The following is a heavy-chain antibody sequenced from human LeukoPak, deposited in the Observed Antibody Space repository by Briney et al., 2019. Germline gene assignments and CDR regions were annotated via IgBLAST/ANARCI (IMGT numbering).Heavy chain of an antibody. J-gene: IGHJ4*02. D-gene: IGHD1-26*01. CDR2: ISGSGGST. Sequence: PGGSLRLSCAASGFTFSSYSMNWVRQAPGKGLEWVSGISGSGGSTYYADSVKGRFTISRDNSKNTLYLQMNSLRAEDTAVYYCAKGGKWDVTPFDYWGQGTLVTVSS. V-gene: IGHV3-23*01. CDR1: GFTFSSYS. CDR3: AKGGKWDVTPFDY.